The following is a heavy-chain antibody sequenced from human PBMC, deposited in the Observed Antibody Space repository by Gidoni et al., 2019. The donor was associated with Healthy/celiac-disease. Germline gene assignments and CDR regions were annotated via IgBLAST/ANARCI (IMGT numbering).Heavy chain of an antibody. D-gene: IGHD3-10*01. CDR3: AAQGTSREGTGDY. CDR2: SRNKANSYTT. CDR1: GFTFSDHY. Sequence: EVQLVESGGGLVQPGGSLRLSCAASGFTFSDHYMDWVRQAPGKGLEWVGRSRNKANSYTTEYAASVKGRFTISRDDSKNSFYLQMSSLKTEDTAVYFCAAQGTSREGTGDYWGQGTLVTVSS. V-gene: IGHV3-72*01. J-gene: IGHJ4*02.